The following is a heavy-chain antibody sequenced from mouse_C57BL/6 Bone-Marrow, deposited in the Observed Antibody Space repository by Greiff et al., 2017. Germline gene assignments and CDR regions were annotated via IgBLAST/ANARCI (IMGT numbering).Heavy chain of an antibody. CDR2: IYPGNSDT. Sequence: EVQLQQSGTVLARPGASVKMSCKTSGYTFTSYWMHWVKQRPGQGLEWIGAIYPGNSDTSYNQKFKGKAKLTAVTSASTAYMEHSSLTNEDSAVYYGTRSGYSNYWYFGGWGTGTTVTVSS. D-gene: IGHD2-5*01. CDR3: TRSGYSNYWYFGG. CDR1: GYTFTSYW. V-gene: IGHV1-5*01. J-gene: IGHJ1*03.